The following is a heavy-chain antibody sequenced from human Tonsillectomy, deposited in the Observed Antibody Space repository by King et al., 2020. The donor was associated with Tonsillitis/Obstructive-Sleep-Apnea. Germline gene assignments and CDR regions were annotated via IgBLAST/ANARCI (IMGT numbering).Heavy chain of an antibody. J-gene: IGHJ5*02. CDR1: GFSLSTSGVA. V-gene: IGHV2-5*02. CDR2: IYCDDDK. Sequence: TLQESGPTLVKPPQTLTLTCTFSGFSLSTSGVAVGWIRQPPGKALEWLALIYCDDDKRYSPSLKSRLTITKDTSKNQVVLTMTNMDLVDIATYYCAHRGNYYDPTGYYYGDWCDPWGQGTLVSVSS. CDR3: AHRGNYYDPTGYYYGDWCDP. D-gene: IGHD3-22*01.